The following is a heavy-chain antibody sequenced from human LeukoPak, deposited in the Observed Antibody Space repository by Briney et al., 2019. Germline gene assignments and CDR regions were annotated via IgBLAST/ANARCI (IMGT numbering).Heavy chain of an antibody. CDR2: IYGGDNR. D-gene: IGHD2-2*01. CDR3: ARGPTVSSTWDY. J-gene: IGHJ4*02. CDR1: GDSISSSRYY. Sequence: ETLSLTCTVSGDSISSSRYYWGWIRQPPGKGLEWVSSIYGGDNREYSDSVKGRFTISRDDSKNTVSLQMSSLRVEDTAVYYCARGPTVSSTWDYWGQGTLVTVSP. V-gene: IGHV3-53*01.